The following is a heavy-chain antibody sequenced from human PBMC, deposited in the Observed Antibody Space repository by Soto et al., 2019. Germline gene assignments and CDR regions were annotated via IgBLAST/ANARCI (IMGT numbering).Heavy chain of an antibody. CDR3: ARDRSTYGGGGTGEVKENWFDP. Sequence: TSETLSLTCSVSGGSISHYYWSWIRQSPGKGLEWIGYAYYSGSTDYNPSLKSRVTMSVDTSKNQVSLKLNSVTTADTAVYYCARDRSTYGGGGTGEVKENWFDPWGPGTLVTVSS. CDR1: GGSISHYY. V-gene: IGHV4-59*01. CDR2: AYYSGST. D-gene: IGHD2-8*01. J-gene: IGHJ5*02.